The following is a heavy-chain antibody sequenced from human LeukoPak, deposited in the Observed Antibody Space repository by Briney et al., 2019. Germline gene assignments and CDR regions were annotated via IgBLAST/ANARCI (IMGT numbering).Heavy chain of an antibody. V-gene: IGHV3-7*01. D-gene: IGHD5-18*01. J-gene: IGHJ4*02. CDR2: IKKDGSEK. CDR1: GFTISSSW. Sequence: GGSLRLSCAASGFTISSSWMSWVRQAPGKGLEWVANIKKDGSEKYHVDSVKGRFTISRDNAQESLYLQMNSLRAEDTAVYYCAKWRTGDSYGYEYWGQGTLVTVSS. CDR3: AKWRTGDSYGYEY.